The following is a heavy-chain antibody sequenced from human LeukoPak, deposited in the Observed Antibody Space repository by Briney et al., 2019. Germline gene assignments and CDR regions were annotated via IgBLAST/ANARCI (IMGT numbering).Heavy chain of an antibody. V-gene: IGHV1-46*01. J-gene: IGHJ4*02. CDR2: INPSGGST. CDR3: ARDGFYYDSSGYYPFDY. CDR1: GYTFTSYG. D-gene: IGHD3-22*01. Sequence: EASVKVSCKASGYTFTSYGISWVRQAPGQGLEWMGIINPSGGSTSYAQKFQGRVTMTRDTSTSTVYMELSSLRSEDTAVYYCARDGFYYDSSGYYPFDYWGQGTLVTVSS.